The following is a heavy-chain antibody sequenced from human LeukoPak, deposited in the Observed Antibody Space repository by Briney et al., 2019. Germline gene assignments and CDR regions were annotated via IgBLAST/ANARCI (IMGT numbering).Heavy chain of an antibody. V-gene: IGHV3-7*01. Sequence: GGSLRLSWAASGFTFSSLWMTWVRQAPGKGLEWVANINQDGSAKYFVDSVKGRFTISRDNAKNPVFLQMNSLTVEDTAVYYCARDGGVSGYDLLDYWGQGTLVTVSS. CDR2: INQDGSAK. CDR1: GFTFSSLW. D-gene: IGHD5-12*01. CDR3: ARDGGVSGYDLLDY. J-gene: IGHJ4*02.